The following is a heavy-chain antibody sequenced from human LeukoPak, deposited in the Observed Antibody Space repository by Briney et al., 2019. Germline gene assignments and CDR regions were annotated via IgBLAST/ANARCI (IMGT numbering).Heavy chain of an antibody. V-gene: IGHV3-21*01. CDR2: ITTSSTYT. J-gene: IGHJ6*03. Sequence: VGSLRLSCEASGFSFSSYNMDWVRQTPGKGLEWISSITTSSTYTFYADSVKGRFTISRDNARNSLYLQMNSLRVEDTAVYYCARDPYSGTYGNTYYYYMDVWGKGTTVTISS. D-gene: IGHD1-26*01. CDR1: GFSFSSYN. CDR3: ARDPYSGTYGNTYYYYMDV.